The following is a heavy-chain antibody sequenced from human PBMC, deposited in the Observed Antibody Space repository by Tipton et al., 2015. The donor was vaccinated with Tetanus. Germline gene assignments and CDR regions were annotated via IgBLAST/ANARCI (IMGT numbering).Heavy chain of an antibody. D-gene: IGHD1-1*01. CDR1: GFTFSNYD. CDR2: ILGSGASK. Sequence: SLRLYCAASGFTFSNYDMSWVRQAPGKGLEWVSGILGSGASKHYADSVKGRFTIPRDNSKKTLHLQMNSLRAEDAAVYYCAQREESLSQKLYWCQVTLVTVSS. V-gene: IGHV3-23*01. J-gene: IGHJ4*02. CDR3: AQREESLSQKLY.